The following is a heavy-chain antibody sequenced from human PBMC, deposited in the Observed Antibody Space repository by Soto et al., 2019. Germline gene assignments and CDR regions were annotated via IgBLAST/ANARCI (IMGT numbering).Heavy chain of an antibody. V-gene: IGHV4-31*03. D-gene: IGHD6-13*01. J-gene: IGHJ5*02. CDR3: ARAAHYSSPFRWFDP. CDR1: GGSISSGGYY. Sequence: SETLSLXCTVSGGSISSGGYYWSWIRQHPGKGLEWIGYIYYSGSTYYNPSLKSRVTISVDTSKNQFSLKLSSVTAADTAVYYCARAAHYSSPFRWFDPWCQGTLVTVSS. CDR2: IYYSGST.